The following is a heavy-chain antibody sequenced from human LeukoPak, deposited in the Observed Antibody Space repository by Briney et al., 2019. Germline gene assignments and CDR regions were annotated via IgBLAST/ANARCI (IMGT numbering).Heavy chain of an antibody. CDR1: GASIRSDY. Sequence: PSETLSLTCSLSGASIRSDYWIWLRQPAGKGLEWIGRIYGSGSTAYNPSLKSRVTMSVDASKNQFSLKLSSVTAADTALYYCARDWSTGTSSYNWFASWGQGTLVIVSS. V-gene: IGHV4-4*07. CDR2: IYGSGST. J-gene: IGHJ5*01. CDR3: ARDWSTGTSSYNWFAS. D-gene: IGHD1-1*01.